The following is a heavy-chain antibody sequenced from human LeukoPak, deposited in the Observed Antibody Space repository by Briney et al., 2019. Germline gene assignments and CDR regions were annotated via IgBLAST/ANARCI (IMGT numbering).Heavy chain of an antibody. J-gene: IGHJ4*02. CDR3: ARWTTTFLDY. CDR1: GYTFTNYY. Sequence: ASVKVSCKASGYTFTNYYIHWVRQAPGHGLEWMGISNPSGDSTNYAQKFQGRVTMTRDTSTSTVYMDLSSLRSEDTAVYYCARWTTTFLDYWGQGTLVTVSS. V-gene: IGHV1-46*01. D-gene: IGHD1-1*01. CDR2: SNPSGDST.